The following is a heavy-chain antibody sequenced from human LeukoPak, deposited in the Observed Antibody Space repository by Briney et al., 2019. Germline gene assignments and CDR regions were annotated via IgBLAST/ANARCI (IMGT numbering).Heavy chain of an antibody. D-gene: IGHD2-21*02. CDR3: TTDADPYCGGDCYAVVH. CDR1: GFTFRNAW. CDR2: IKSKPDGGTT. J-gene: IGHJ4*02. Sequence: GGSLRLSCVASGFTFRNAWTSWVRQAPGKGLEWVGRIKSKPDGGTTEFAAPVKGRFTISRDESENNVYLQMNSLKAEDLGVYYCTTDADPYCGGDCYAVVHWGQGALVAVSS. V-gene: IGHV3-15*01.